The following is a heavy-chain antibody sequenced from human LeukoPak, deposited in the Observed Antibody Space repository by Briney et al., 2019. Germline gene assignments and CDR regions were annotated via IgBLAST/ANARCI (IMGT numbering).Heavy chain of an antibody. CDR1: GFTFSSYW. D-gene: IGHD2-15*01. V-gene: IGHV3-7*03. CDR3: ARERGGVVLPSHTPGIDY. Sequence: GGSLRLSCAASGFTFSSYWMSWVRQAPGKGLEWVANIKQDGSEKYYVDSVKGRFTISRDNAKNSLYLQMDSLRADDTAVYYCARERGGVVLPSHTPGIDYWGRGTLVSVSS. J-gene: IGHJ4*02. CDR2: IKQDGSEK.